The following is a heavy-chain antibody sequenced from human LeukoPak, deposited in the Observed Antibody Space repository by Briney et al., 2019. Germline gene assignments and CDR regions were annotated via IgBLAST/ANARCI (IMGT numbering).Heavy chain of an antibody. CDR2: ISRSGGNT. D-gene: IGHD2-2*03. J-gene: IGHJ4*02. CDR3: ARVGDRSGNGYSH. V-gene: IGHV3-64*01. CDR1: GFTISRSS. Sequence: PGGSLRLSCAASGFTISRSSMHWARQAPGKGLEFVSAISRSGGNTYYANSVKGRFTISRDTSKNTLYLQVGSPRVEDMAVYYCARVGDRSGNGYSHWGQGTLVTVSS.